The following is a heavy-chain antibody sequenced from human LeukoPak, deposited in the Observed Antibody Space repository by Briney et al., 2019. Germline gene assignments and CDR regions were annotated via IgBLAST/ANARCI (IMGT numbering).Heavy chain of an antibody. V-gene: IGHV3-23*01. CDR2: ISGSTGST. CDR3: AKGPVSAIVGAITLDY. CDR1: GFTFSNYA. Sequence: GGSLRLSCAASGFTFSNYAMNWVRQAPGKGLEWVSLISGSTGSTYYADSVKGRFSISRDNSKNTVYLQMKSLRVEDTGVYYCAKGPVSAIVGAITLDYWGQGTLVTVSS. J-gene: IGHJ4*02. D-gene: IGHD1-26*01.